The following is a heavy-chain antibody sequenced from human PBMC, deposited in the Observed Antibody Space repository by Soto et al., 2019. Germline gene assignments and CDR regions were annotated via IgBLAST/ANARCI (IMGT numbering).Heavy chain of an antibody. CDR2: ISGSGGTI. Sequence: GGSLRLSCLASGFTLSNYEMNWVRQAPEKGLERVSYISGSGGTIYYADSVKGRFTISRDNAKNSVFLQMNSLRAEDTAVYYCARVQWLSNGYNCPFHYWRQGTLVTFSS. CDR1: GFTLSNYE. J-gene: IGHJ4*02. CDR3: ARVQWLSNGYNCPFHY. D-gene: IGHD3-22*01. V-gene: IGHV3-48*03.